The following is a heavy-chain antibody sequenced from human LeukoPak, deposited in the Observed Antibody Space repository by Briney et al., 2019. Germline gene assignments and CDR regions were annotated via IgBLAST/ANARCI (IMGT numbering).Heavy chain of an antibody. V-gene: IGHV3-48*04. D-gene: IGHD1-20*01. CDR3: AREPYNWNQPFDY. J-gene: IGHJ4*02. Sequence: GGSLRPSCAASGFTFSSYGMNWVRQAPGKGLEWVSYISSSSSTIYYADSVKGRFTISRDNAKSSLYLQMNSLRAEDTAVYYCAREPYNWNQPFDYWGQGTLVTVSS. CDR1: GFTFSSYG. CDR2: ISSSSSTI.